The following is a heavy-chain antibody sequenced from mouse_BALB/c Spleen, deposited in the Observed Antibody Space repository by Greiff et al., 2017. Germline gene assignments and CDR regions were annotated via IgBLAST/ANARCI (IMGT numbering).Heavy chain of an antibody. J-gene: IGHJ2*01. CDR2: ISSGSSTI. CDR3: ARSRYDCFDD. CDR1: GFTFSSFG. V-gene: IGHV5-17*02. D-gene: IGHD2-14*01. Sequence: DVQLQESGGGLVQPGGSRKLSCAASGFTFSSFGMHWVRPAPEKGLEWVAYISSGSSTIYYADTVKGRFTISRDNPKNTLFLQMTSLRSEDTAMYYCARSRYDCFDDWGQGTTLTVSS.